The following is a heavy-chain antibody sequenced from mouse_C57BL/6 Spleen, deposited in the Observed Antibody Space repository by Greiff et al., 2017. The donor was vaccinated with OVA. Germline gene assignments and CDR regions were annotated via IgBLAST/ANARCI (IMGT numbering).Heavy chain of an antibody. CDR3: ARGDWGRYFDV. Sequence: QVQLQQSGAELVRPGASVKLSCKASGYTFTDYYINWVKQRPGQGLEWIARIYPGSGNTYYNEKFKGKATLTAEKSSSTAYMQLSSLTSEDSAVYFCARGDWGRYFDVWGTGTTVTVSS. D-gene: IGHD4-1*01. V-gene: IGHV1-76*01. J-gene: IGHJ1*03. CDR1: GYTFTDYY. CDR2: IYPGSGNT.